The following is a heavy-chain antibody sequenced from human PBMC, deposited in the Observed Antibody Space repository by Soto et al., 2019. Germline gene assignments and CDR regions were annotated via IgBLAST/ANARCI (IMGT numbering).Heavy chain of an antibody. CDR2: ANDRGNR. J-gene: IGHJ5*02. CDR3: ARGLAPTIFGTVPTPNWFDP. D-gene: IGHD3-3*01. CDR1: GGSFSGYF. V-gene: IGHV4-34*01. Sequence: SLTCAVYGGSFSGYFWSWLRQPPGKGLELLAEANDRGNRNYNPSLRGRLTISLDTSKNQFSLRLSSVTSADTAVYYCARGLAPTIFGTVPTPNWFDPWGQGTLVTVSS.